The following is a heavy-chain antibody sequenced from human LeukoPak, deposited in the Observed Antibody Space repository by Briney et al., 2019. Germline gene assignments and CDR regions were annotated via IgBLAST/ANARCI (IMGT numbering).Heavy chain of an antibody. Sequence: GGSLRLSCAASGFTFSSYAMYWVRQAPGKGLEWVAIISHDGSNKYYEDSMKGRFTISRDNSKNTLDLQMNSLRAEDTAVYYCARGVRVGATTSYYFDFWGQGTLVTVSS. CDR2: ISHDGSNK. CDR3: ARGVRVGATTSYYFDF. CDR1: GFTFSSYA. J-gene: IGHJ4*02. D-gene: IGHD1-26*01. V-gene: IGHV3-30-3*01.